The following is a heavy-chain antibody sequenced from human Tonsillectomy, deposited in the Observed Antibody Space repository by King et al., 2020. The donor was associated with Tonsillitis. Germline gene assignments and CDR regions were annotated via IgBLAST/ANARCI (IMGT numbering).Heavy chain of an antibody. Sequence: QLQESGPGLVKPSETLSLTCTVSGGSISSTSYYWGWIRQPPGKGLEWIGSIYYSGSSYYNPSLKSRLTISVDTSKNQFSLKLSSVTAADTAVYYCARRDDDYGDYGVDYWGQGTLVTVSS. CDR3: ARRDDDYGDYGVDY. D-gene: IGHD4-17*01. J-gene: IGHJ4*02. CDR1: GGSISSTSYY. V-gene: IGHV4-39*01. CDR2: IYYSGSS.